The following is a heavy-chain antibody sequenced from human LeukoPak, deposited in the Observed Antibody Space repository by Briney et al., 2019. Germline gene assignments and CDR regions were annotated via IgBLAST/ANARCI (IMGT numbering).Heavy chain of an antibody. CDR1: GVSIRSSSSY. J-gene: IGHJ4*02. CDR2: IYYSGST. Sequence: PSETLSLTCTVSGVSIRSSSSYWGWIRQPPGKGLEWIGSIYYSGSTYYRPSLKSRVTMSVDTSKNQFSLRLSSVTAADTAVYYCARGLRWDLTISGTSTFDYWGQGSLVTVSS. CDR3: ARGLRWDLTISGTSTFDY. V-gene: IGHV4-39*01. D-gene: IGHD1-26*01.